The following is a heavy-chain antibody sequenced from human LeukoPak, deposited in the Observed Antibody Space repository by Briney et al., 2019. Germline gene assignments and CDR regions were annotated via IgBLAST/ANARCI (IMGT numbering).Heavy chain of an antibody. V-gene: IGHV3-30-3*01. CDR1: GFTFSNYA. D-gene: IGHD6-6*01. J-gene: IGHJ6*02. Sequence: GGSLRLSCAASGFTFSNYAILWVRQAPGKGLEWVAVISYDGSSKNFADSVKGRFTISRDNSKNTLYLQMNSLRAEDTAVYYCARDIGSSSYYYYYGMDVWGQGTTVTVSS. CDR3: ARDIGSSSYYYYYGMDV. CDR2: ISYDGSSK.